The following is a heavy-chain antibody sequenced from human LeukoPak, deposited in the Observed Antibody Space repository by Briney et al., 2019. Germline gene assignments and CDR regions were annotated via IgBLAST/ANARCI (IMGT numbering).Heavy chain of an antibody. J-gene: IGHJ4*02. CDR2: ISGSGGST. V-gene: IGHV3-23*01. CDR3: AKGARSGWSQSDY. Sequence: GGSLRLSCAASGFTFSSYGMSWVRQAPGKGLEWVPTISGSGGSTYYADSVKGRFTISRDNSKNTLYLQMNSLRAEDTAVYYCAKGARSGWSQSDYWGQGTLVTVSS. D-gene: IGHD6-19*01. CDR1: GFTFSSYG.